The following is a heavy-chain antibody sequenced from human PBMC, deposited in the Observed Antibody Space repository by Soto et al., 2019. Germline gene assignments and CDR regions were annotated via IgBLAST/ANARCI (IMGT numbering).Heavy chain of an antibody. CDR2: VSYDGHNK. D-gene: IGHD6-6*01. Sequence: PGGSLRLSCGASGFTFSGYGMHWVRQAPGNGLEWVSFVSYDGHNKYYGDSVRGRFTIARDNSKRTLFLHMNSLRKEDTDVYYCTFSDSSEVDHWGQGALVTVSS. CDR3: TFSDSSEVDH. J-gene: IGHJ4*02. CDR1: GFTFSGYG. V-gene: IGHV3-30*03.